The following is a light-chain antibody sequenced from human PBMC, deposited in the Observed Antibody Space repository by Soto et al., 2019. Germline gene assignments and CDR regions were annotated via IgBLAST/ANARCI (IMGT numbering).Light chain of an antibody. V-gene: IGKV3-15*01. Sequence: EIVMTQSPVTLSVSPWETVILSCRASQSLRSNLAWYQQKPGQTPRLLIYSASIRAAATPARFSGSGAGTNFSLTISSLQSEDFAVYYCQQYDNSPLTFGGGTKVDIK. J-gene: IGKJ4*01. CDR3: QQYDNSPLT. CDR2: SAS. CDR1: QSLRSN.